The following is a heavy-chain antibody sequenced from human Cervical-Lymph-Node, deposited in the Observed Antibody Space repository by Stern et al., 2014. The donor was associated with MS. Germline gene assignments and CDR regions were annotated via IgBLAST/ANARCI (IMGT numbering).Heavy chain of an antibody. CDR3: ARGLLGSENAFDI. J-gene: IGHJ3*02. CDR2: ISAYNVNT. Sequence: QVQLVQSGAEVKKPGASVKVSCKASGYTFTSYGISWARQAPGQGLEWMGWISAYNVNTNYARKLQGRVAMATAAATSTAYMELRSLRSDDTAVYYCARGLLGSENAFDIWGQGTMGTVST. CDR1: GYTFTSYG. D-gene: IGHD2-15*01. V-gene: IGHV1-18*01.